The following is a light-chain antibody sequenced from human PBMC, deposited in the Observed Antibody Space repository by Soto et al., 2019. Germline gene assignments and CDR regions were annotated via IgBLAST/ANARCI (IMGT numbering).Light chain of an antibody. CDR1: QSISSY. J-gene: IGKJ5*01. CDR3: QQSYSTPPT. V-gene: IGKV1-39*01. CDR2: AAS. Sequence: DLPSTQSPSSLSASVGARVTITCRASQSISSYLNWYQQKPGKAPKLLIYAASSLQSGVPSRFSVSVSGTDFTINISSLQPEDCATYDCQQSYSTPPTFGQGTRLEIK.